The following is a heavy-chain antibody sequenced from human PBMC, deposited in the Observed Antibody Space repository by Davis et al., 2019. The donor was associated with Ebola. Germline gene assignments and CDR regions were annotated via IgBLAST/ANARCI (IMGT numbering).Heavy chain of an antibody. CDR3: ARDFPDLGYQRPFDP. V-gene: IGHV1-18*01. Sequence: ASVKVSCKASGYTFNLYGISWVRQAPGQGLEWMGWISAENGNTHYSQNLQGRITMTTDTSTSTVFMELRSLRSDDTAVYYCARDFPDLGYQRPFDPWGPGTLVTVSA. CDR1: GYTFNLYG. D-gene: IGHD2-15*01. CDR2: ISAENGNT. J-gene: IGHJ5*02.